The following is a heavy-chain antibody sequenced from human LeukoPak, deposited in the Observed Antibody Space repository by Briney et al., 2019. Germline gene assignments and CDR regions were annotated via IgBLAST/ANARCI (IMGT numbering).Heavy chain of an antibody. V-gene: IGHV1-8*01. J-gene: IGHJ6*03. CDR2: MNPNSGNT. CDR1: GYTFTSYD. CDR3: ARGLLQWLVYYYYYMDV. D-gene: IGHD6-19*01. Sequence: APVKVSCKASGYTFTSYDINWVRQATGQGLEWMGWMNPNSGNTGYAQKFQGRVTMTRNTSISTAYMELSSLRSEDTAVYYCARGLLQWLVYYYYYMDVWGKGTTVTVSS.